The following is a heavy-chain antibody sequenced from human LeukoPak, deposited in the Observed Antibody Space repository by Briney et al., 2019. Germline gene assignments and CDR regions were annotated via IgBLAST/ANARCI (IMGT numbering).Heavy chain of an antibody. CDR1: GFTFSSYA. CDR3: AKEGIGYYGSGSYPNWFDP. CDR2: ISGSGGST. V-gene: IGHV3-23*01. J-gene: IGHJ5*02. D-gene: IGHD3-10*01. Sequence: GGSLRLSCAASGFTFSSYAMSWVRQAPGKGLEWVSAISGSGGSTYYADSVKGRFTISRDNSKNTLYLQMNSLRAEDTAVYYCAKEGIGYYGSGSYPNWFDPWGQGTLVTVSS.